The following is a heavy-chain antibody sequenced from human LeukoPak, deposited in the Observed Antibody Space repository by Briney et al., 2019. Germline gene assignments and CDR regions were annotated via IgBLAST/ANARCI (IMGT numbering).Heavy chain of an antibody. D-gene: IGHD2-21*02. CDR2: IYHSGST. Sequence: SGTLSLTCAVSGGSISSSNWWSWVRQPPGKGLEWIGEIYHSGSTNYNPSLKSRVTISVDKSKNQFSLKLSSVTAADTAVYYCARNCGGDCYLGSDYWGQGTLVTVSS. CDR3: ARNCGGDCYLGSDY. J-gene: IGHJ4*02. V-gene: IGHV4-4*02. CDR1: GGSISSSNW.